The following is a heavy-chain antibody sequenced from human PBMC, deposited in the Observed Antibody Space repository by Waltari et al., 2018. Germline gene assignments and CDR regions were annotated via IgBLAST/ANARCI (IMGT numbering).Heavy chain of an antibody. CDR3: TRGGRDSSWYWRD. CDR1: GLSCSNYG. V-gene: IGHV3-7*01. CDR2: IKQDGSEK. Sequence: EVQLVESGGGLAQPGGSLRLSCAASGLSCSNYGMTWVRQASGKGPEWVANIKQDGSEKYYMDSVKGRFTISRDNAKNSLYLQMNNLRVEDTAVYYCTRGGRDSSWYWRDWGQGTLVTVSS. D-gene: IGHD6-13*01. J-gene: IGHJ4*02.